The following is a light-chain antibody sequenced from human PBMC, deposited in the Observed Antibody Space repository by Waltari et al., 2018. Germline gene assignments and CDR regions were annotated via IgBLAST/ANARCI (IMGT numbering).Light chain of an antibody. Sequence: QAVLTQPASLSASPGASASLTCTLRSGINVGTYRIYWYQQKPGSPPQYLLRYKSDADKQQGSRVPSRFSGSNYASANAGILRISGLQSEDDADYYCMIWHSSAWVFGGGTKLTVL. CDR2: YKSDADK. CDR3: MIWHSSAWV. V-gene: IGLV5-45*01. CDR1: SGINVGTYR. J-gene: IGLJ3*02.